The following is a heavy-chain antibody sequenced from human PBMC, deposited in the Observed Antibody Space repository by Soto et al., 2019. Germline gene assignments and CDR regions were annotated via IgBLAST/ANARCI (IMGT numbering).Heavy chain of an antibody. CDR2: IYPGDSET. J-gene: IGHJ4*02. CDR1: GYSFTTYW. Sequence: PGESLKISCKGSGYSFTTYWIGWVRQMPGKGLEWMGIIYPGDSETKYSPSFQGQVIISVDKSINTAYLQWSSLKASDSAIYYCARQVRDDSGYFVWYFDYWGQGTLVTVSS. D-gene: IGHD6-25*01. CDR3: ARQVRDDSGYFVWYFDY. V-gene: IGHV5-51*01.